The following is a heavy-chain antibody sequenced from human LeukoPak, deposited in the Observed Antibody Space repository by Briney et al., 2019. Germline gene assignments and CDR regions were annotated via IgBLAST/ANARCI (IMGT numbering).Heavy chain of an antibody. CDR3: ATVPYYDSTPN. Sequence: ASVKVSCKASGYTFTGYYMHWVRQAPGQGLEWMGWINPNSGSTNYAQKFQGRVTMTRDTSISTAYMELSSLRSEDTAVYYCATVPYYDSTPNWGQGTLVTVSS. D-gene: IGHD3-22*01. CDR1: GYTFTGYY. CDR2: INPNSGST. J-gene: IGHJ4*02. V-gene: IGHV1-2*02.